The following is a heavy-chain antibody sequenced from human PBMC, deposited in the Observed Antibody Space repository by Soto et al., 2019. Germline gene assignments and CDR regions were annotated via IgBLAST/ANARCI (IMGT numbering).Heavy chain of an antibody. J-gene: IGHJ6*03. Sequence: GGSLRLSCAASGFTFSSYAMSWVRQAPGKGLEWVSAISGSGGSTYYADSVKGRFTISRDNSKNTLYLHMNSLRAEDTAVYYCAKAGDYYGSGSYYISYYYYYMDVWGKGTTVTVSS. V-gene: IGHV3-23*01. CDR3: AKAGDYYGSGSYYISYYYYYMDV. D-gene: IGHD3-10*01. CDR2: ISGSGGST. CDR1: GFTFSSYA.